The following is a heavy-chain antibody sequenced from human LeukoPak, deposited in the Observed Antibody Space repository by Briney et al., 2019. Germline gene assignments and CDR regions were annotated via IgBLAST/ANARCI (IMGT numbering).Heavy chain of an antibody. CDR3: ARSSKHIAADYYFDY. V-gene: IGHV5-51*01. CDR2: IYPGDSDT. Sequence: GESLKISCKGSGYSFTSYWIGWVRQMPGKGLEWMGIIYPGDSDTRYSPSFQGQVTISADKSISTAYLQWSSLKASDTAMYYCARSSKHIAADYYFDYWGQGTLVTVSS. D-gene: IGHD6-13*01. J-gene: IGHJ4*02. CDR1: GYSFTSYW.